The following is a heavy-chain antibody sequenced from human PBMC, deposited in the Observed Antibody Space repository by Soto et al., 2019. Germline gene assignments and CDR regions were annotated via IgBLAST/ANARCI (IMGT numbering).Heavy chain of an antibody. CDR1: GFTVSNNY. V-gene: IGHV3-53*01. CDR2: IYSGGYT. J-gene: IGHJ4*02. Sequence: EVQLVESGGGLIQPGGSLRLSCAVSGFTVSNNYMSWVRQAPGKGLEGVSVIYSGGYTAYGDSVKGRFTISRDNSKNTLIFQMKSRGAEHPPVFFCATDRGGGGYWGQGTLVTVSS. D-gene: IGHD3-10*01. CDR3: ATDRGGGGY.